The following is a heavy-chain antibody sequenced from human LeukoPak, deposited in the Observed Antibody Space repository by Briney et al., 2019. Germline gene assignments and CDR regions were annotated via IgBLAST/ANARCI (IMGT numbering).Heavy chain of an antibody. D-gene: IGHD3-10*01. V-gene: IGHV1-2*02. CDR1: GYTFSAFH. J-gene: IGHJ4*02. CDR2: VNPNSGDT. Sequence: GASVKVSCEASGYTFSAFHIHWVRLAPGQGPEWMGWVNPNSGDTNYAQKFRGRVTMTRDTSINTAYMELSSLRSDDTAVYYCARSNYYGSQSGYWGQGTLVAVSS. CDR3: ARSNYYGSQSGY.